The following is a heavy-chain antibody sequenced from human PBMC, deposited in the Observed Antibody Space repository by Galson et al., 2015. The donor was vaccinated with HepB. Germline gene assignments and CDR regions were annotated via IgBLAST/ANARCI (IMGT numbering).Heavy chain of an antibody. J-gene: IGHJ4*02. V-gene: IGHV3-7*01. Sequence: SLRLSCAASGFTFSSYWMSWVRQGPGKGPEWVANIKQDGSEKNYVDSVKGRFTISRDKAKNILSLQMDSLRAEDTAVYYCYCGSKDYWGQGTLVTVSS. D-gene: IGHD2-21*01. CDR1: GFTFSSYW. CDR2: IKQDGSEK. CDR3: YCGSKDY.